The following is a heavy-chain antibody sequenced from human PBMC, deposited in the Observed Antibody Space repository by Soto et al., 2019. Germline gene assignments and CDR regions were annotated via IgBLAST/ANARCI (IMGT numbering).Heavy chain of an antibody. J-gene: IGHJ4*02. D-gene: IGHD4-17*01. CDR3: AKGASTTVFAFNDY. Sequence: DVQLVESGGGLVQPGRSQRLSCAASGFTFDDYAMHWVRQGPGKGLEWVSSISWNSGNLGYADSVKGRFTISRDNAKNSLYLQMNSLRGEDTALYYCAKGASTTVFAFNDYWGQGTLVTVSS. CDR1: GFTFDDYA. V-gene: IGHV3-9*01. CDR2: ISWNSGNL.